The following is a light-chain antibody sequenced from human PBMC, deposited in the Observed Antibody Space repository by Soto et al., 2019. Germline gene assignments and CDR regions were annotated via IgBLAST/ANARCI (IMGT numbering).Light chain of an antibody. CDR2: GAS. CDR3: QQYNIWPFT. Sequence: EIVMTQSPATLSVSPGERATLSCRASQSVSSNLAWYQQKPGQAASLLIYGASTRATGIPARFSGSGSGTEFTLTISSLQSEDFAVYYCQQYNIWPFTFGPGTKVDIK. V-gene: IGKV3-15*01. CDR1: QSVSSN. J-gene: IGKJ3*01.